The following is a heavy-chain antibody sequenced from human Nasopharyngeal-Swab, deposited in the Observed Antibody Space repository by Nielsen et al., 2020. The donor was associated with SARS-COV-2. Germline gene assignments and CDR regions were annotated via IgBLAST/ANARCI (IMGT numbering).Heavy chain of an antibody. J-gene: IGHJ2*01. CDR1: GYSFTSYW. Sequence: GGSLRLSCKGSGYSFTSYWISWVRQMPGKGLEWMGRIDPSDSYTNYSPSFQGHVTISADKSISTAYLQWSSLKASDTAMYYCARRRSGYCSGGSCYRGWYFDLWGRGTLVTVSS. V-gene: IGHV5-10-1*01. CDR2: IDPSDSYT. D-gene: IGHD2-15*01. CDR3: ARRRSGYCSGGSCYRGWYFDL.